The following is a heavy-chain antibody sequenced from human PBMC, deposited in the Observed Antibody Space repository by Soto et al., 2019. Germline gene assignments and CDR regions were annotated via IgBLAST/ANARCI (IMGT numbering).Heavy chain of an antibody. D-gene: IGHD3-16*01. CDR3: TRGEVDRASYYYNMNV. Sequence: WGSLILSCASSVFTFSSYAMIWVRQAPGKGLEWVSGISNRGDSTYHADSVKGRFTISRDNSKNTLYLQMNNLRAEDTAVYFCTRGEVDRASYYYNMNVWGQGTTVTVSS. J-gene: IGHJ6*02. CDR1: VFTFSSYA. V-gene: IGHV3-23*01. CDR2: ISNRGDST.